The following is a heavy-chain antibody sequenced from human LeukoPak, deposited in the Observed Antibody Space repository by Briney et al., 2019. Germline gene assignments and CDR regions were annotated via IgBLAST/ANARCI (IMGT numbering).Heavy chain of an antibody. Sequence: GGSLRLSCAASGFTFSNAWMSWVRQAPGKGLEWVGRIKSKTDGGTTDYAAPVKGRFTISRDDSKNTLYLQMNSLKTEDTAVYYCTTKWTLYGDYPAVDYWGQGTLVTVSS. V-gene: IGHV3-15*01. J-gene: IGHJ4*02. CDR3: TTKWTLYGDYPAVDY. CDR1: GFTFSNAW. CDR2: IKSKTDGGTT. D-gene: IGHD4-17*01.